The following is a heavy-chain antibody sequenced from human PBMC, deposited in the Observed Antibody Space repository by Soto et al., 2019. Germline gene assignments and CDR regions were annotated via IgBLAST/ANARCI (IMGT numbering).Heavy chain of an antibody. CDR1: GGTFSSYA. D-gene: IGHD2-15*01. J-gene: IGHJ5*02. V-gene: IGHV1-69*12. Sequence: QVQLVQSGAEVKKPGSSVKVSCKASGGTFSSYAISWVRQAPGQGLEWMGGIIPIFGTANYAQKFQGRVTITADESTITAYMERSSLRAEDTAVYYCARGCSGGSCKSRWFDPWGQGTLVTVSS. CDR2: IIPIFGTA. CDR3: ARGCSGGSCKSRWFDP.